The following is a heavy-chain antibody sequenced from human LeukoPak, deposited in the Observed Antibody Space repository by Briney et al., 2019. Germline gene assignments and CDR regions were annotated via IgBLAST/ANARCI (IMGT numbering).Heavy chain of an antibody. J-gene: IGHJ4*02. CDR2: IWYDGSNK. Sequence: QPGRSLRLSCAASGFTFSSYGMHWVRQAPGKGLEWVAVIWYDGSNKYYADSVKGRFTISRDNSKNTLYLQMNSLRAEDTAVYYCAKDREYYDSSGLMDWGQGTPVTVSS. CDR1: GFTFSSYG. D-gene: IGHD3-22*01. CDR3: AKDREYYDSSGLMD. V-gene: IGHV3-33*06.